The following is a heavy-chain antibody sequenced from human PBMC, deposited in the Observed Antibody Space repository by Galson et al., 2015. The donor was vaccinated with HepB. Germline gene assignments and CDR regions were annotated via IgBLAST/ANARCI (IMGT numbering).Heavy chain of an antibody. CDR2: ISRSGSYM. Sequence: SLRLSCAASGFTFNIYAMSWVRQAPGKGLEWVSSISRSGSYMYYADSVKGRFTISRDNAKNSLYLQMNSLRAEDTAVYYCVRLDSSGYYSDYWGQGTLVTVSS. V-gene: IGHV3-21*01. CDR3: VRLDSSGYYSDY. D-gene: IGHD3-22*01. J-gene: IGHJ4*02. CDR1: GFTFNIYA.